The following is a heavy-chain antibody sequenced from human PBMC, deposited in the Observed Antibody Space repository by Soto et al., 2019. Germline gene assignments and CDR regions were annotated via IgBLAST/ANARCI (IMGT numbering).Heavy chain of an antibody. D-gene: IGHD5-12*01. CDR3: SRHHGPTTSENWFDP. J-gene: IGHJ5*02. V-gene: IGHV1-18*01. CDR2: ISTYSGDT. CDR1: GYTFFTYD. Sequence: QVHLVQSGVEVKTPGASVKVSCQASGYTFFTYDISWVRQAPGQGLARMGWISTYSGDTKYAQKFQDIVTMTTDTSKTTADLELRSMSSDDTAVYYCSRHHGPTTSENWFDPWGQGTLVTVSS.